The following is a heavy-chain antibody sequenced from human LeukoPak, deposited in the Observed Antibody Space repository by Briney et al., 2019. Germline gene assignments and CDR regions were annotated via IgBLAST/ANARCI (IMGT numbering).Heavy chain of an antibody. CDR3: ARRQRGYTYGYGSGAFDI. V-gene: IGHV4-34*01. J-gene: IGHJ3*02. CDR2: INHSGST. Sequence: SETPSLTCAVSDESFSAYYWSWIRQPPGKGPEWIGEINHSGSTKYNPSLKSRATISVDRSKNHVSLKLNSVTAADTAVYYCARRQRGYTYGYGSGAFDIWGQGTVVTVSS. CDR1: DESFSAYY. D-gene: IGHD5-18*01.